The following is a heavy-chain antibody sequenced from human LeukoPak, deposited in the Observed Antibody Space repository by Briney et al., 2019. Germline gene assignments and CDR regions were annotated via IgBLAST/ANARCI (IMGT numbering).Heavy chain of an antibody. CDR1: GFTFSYYS. CDR3: ARVNAVTTDPYYYGMDV. V-gene: IGHV3-21*01. Sequence: GGSLRLSCAASGFTFSYYSMNWVRQAPGKGLEWVSSISSSSSCIYYADSVKGRFTISRDNGKNSLYLQMNSLRAEDTAVYYCARVNAVTTDPYYYGMDVWGQGTTVTVSS. J-gene: IGHJ6*02. D-gene: IGHD4-17*01. CDR2: ISSSSSCI.